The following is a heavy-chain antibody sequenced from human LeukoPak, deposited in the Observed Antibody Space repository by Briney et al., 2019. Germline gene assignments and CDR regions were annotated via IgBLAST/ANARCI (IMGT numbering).Heavy chain of an antibody. Sequence: RAGGSLRLSCAASGFTFSSYDMHWVRQATGKGLEWVSAIDAVGDTYYPGSVKGRFTISRENAKNSLYLQMNSLRAGDTAVYYCARGGKPAVFDIWGQGTKVTVSS. J-gene: IGHJ3*02. D-gene: IGHD1-14*01. V-gene: IGHV3-13*04. CDR1: GFTFSSYD. CDR3: ARGGKPAVFDI. CDR2: IDAVGDT.